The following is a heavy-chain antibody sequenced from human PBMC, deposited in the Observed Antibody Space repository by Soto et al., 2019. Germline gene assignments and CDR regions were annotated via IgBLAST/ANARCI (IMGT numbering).Heavy chain of an antibody. CDR2: INHSGST. D-gene: IGHD1-7*01. CDR1: GGSFSGYY. J-gene: IGHJ4*02. V-gene: IGHV4-34*01. Sequence: QVQLQQWGAGLLKPSEPLSLTCAVYGGSFSGYYWTWIRQPPGTGLEWIGEINHSGSTNYNPSLKSRVTISVDSSKDQFSLKLTSVTAADTAVYDCARDKTTGLFAYWGQGTLVTVSS. CDR3: ARDKTTGLFAY.